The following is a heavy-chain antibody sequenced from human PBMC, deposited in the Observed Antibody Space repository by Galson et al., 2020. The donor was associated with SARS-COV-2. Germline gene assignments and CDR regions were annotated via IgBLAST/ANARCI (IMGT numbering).Heavy chain of an antibody. V-gene: IGHV4-39*07. CDR2: IYFSGSA. Sequence: ASETLSLTCTVSGGFISSTSYWWGRIRQPPGKGLEWVGSIYFSGSAVYNPSLKSRVTMSVDTSRNQCSLKLTSLTAADTAVYYCARKEATYDYWGQGALVTVSS. CDR3: ARKEATYDY. J-gene: IGHJ4*02. CDR1: GGFISSTSYW.